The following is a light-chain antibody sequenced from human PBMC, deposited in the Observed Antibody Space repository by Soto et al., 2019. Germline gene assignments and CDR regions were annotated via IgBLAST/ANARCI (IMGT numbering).Light chain of an antibody. CDR3: NSFTSGSTYV. CDR2: EVS. Sequence: QSVLTQPASVSGSPGQSITISCTGTSSDVGGYKYVSWYQQHPGKAPKLIIYEVSNRPSGVSNRFSGSKSGNTASLTISGLQAEDETDYYCNSFTSGSTYVFGTGTKVTVL. V-gene: IGLV2-14*01. CDR1: SSDVGGYKY. J-gene: IGLJ1*01.